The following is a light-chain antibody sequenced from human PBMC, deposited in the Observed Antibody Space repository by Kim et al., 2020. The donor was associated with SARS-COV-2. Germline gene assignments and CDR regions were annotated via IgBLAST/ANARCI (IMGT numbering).Light chain of an antibody. CDR3: QQYYNAPWT. CDR2: WAS. Sequence: DIVMTQSPDSLAVSLGERATINCKSSLSVLYSSSNENYLAWYQQKPGQPPKLLIYWASTRESGVSDRFSGSGSGTDFTLTISSLQAEDVAVYYCQQYYNAPWTFGQGTKVDIK. V-gene: IGKV4-1*01. CDR1: LSVLYSSSNENY. J-gene: IGKJ1*01.